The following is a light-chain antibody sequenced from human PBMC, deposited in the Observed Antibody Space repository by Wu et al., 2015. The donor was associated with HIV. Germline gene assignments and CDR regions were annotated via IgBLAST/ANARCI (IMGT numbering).Light chain of an antibody. V-gene: IGKV1-NL1*01. CDR2: AAS. J-gene: IGKJ1*01. CDR3: QQYHNSPQT. Sequence: GDRVTISCRASQDISNSLAWYHQKPGKAPKLLLYAASRLETGVPSRFSGSGSATKYTLTINGLQPEDYGSYYCQQYHNSPQTFGPGTRVKSN. CDR1: QDISNS.